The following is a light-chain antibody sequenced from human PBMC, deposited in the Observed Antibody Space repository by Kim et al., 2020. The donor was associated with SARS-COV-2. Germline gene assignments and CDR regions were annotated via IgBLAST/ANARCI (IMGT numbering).Light chain of an antibody. Sequence: DIQMTQSPSTLSASVGDRVTITCRASQSISSWLAWYQQKPGKAPKLLIYDASSLESGVPSRFSGSGSGTEFTLTISSLQPDDFATYYYQQFNSYYTCAQGTKREI. CDR2: DAS. V-gene: IGKV1-5*01. J-gene: IGKJ2*01. CDR3: QQFNSYYT. CDR1: QSISSW.